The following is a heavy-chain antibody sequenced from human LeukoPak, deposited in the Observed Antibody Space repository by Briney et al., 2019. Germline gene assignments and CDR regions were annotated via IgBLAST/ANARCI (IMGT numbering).Heavy chain of an antibody. V-gene: IGHV3-66*01. J-gene: IGHJ4*02. Sequence: GGSLRLSCAASGFTVSSNYMSWVRQAPGKGLEWVSVIYSGGSTYYADSVKDRFIISRDNSKNTLYLQMNNLRAEDTAVYYCARATAAVTKFDSWGQGTLVTVSS. CDR3: ARATAAVTKFDS. CDR2: IYSGGST. D-gene: IGHD6-13*01. CDR1: GFTVSSNY.